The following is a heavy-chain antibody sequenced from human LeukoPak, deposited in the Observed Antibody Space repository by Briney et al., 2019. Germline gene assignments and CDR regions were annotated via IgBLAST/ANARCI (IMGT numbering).Heavy chain of an antibody. V-gene: IGHV4-59*01. CDR3: ARGGEEAAAAGTNCFDY. D-gene: IGHD6-13*01. J-gene: IGHJ4*02. CDR2: IYNSGNT. Sequence: SETLSVTCTVSGGSISSYYWSWIRQSPGKGLEWIGYIYNSGNTNYNPSLKSRVTISVDTSKNQFSLKLSSVTAADTAVYYCARGGEEAAAAGTNCFDYWGQGTLVTVSS. CDR1: GGSISSYY.